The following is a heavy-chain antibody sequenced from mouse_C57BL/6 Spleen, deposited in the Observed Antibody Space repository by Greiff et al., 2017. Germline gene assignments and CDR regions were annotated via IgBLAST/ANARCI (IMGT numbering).Heavy chain of an antibody. CDR2: IDPSDSYT. CDR3: ARGPMDY. CDR1: GYTFTSYW. Sequence: QVQLQQPGAELVKPGASVKLSCKASGYTFTSYWMQWVKQRPGQGLEWIGEIDPSDSYTNYNQKFKGKATLTVDTSSSPASMQHSSLTSEDSAVYYCARGPMDYWGQGTSVTVSS. V-gene: IGHV1-50*01. J-gene: IGHJ4*01.